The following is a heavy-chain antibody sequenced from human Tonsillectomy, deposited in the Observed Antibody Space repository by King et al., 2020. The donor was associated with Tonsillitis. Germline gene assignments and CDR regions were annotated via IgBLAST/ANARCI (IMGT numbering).Heavy chain of an antibody. V-gene: IGHV4-59*08. CDR2: IYYTGST. D-gene: IGHD3-3*01. CDR3: ARGVIAAIIQSNDY. J-gene: IGHJ4*02. Sequence: QLQESGPGLVKPSETLSLTCTVSGGSISSYYWSWIRQPPGKGLEWIGHIYYTGSTNYNPSLKSRVTISVDTSKNHFSMKMNSVTAADTAVYYCARGVIAAIIQSNDYRGQGTLVSVAS. CDR1: GGSISSYY.